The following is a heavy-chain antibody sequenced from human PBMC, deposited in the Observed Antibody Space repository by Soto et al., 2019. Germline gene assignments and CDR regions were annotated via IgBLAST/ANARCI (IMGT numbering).Heavy chain of an antibody. CDR1: GGSFSGYY. V-gene: IGHV4-34*01. J-gene: IGHJ4*02. CDR3: ARERRYYYDSSGENGLYFDY. CDR2: INHSGST. Sequence: QVQLQQWGAGLLKPSETLSLTCAVYGGSFSGYYWSWIRQPPGKGLEWIGEINHSGSTNYNPSLKSRVTISVDTSKNQFSLKLSSVTAADTAVYYCARERRYYYDSSGENGLYFDYWGQGTLVTVSS. D-gene: IGHD3-22*01.